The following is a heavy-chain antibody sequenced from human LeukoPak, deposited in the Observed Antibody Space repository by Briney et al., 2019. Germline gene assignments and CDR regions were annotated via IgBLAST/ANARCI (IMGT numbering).Heavy chain of an antibody. CDR3: ARLQRDGYDSLGSYNLDY. D-gene: IGHD5-24*01. J-gene: IGHJ4*02. CDR1: GSRFTSFW. Sequence: GESLNLSCKRSGSRFTSFWIAWVRQMPGKGLEWMGTFYPGDSGNGNSPSFQGQVTISVDKSISTAYLQLSILKASDTAVYYCARLQRDGYDSLGSYNLDYWGQGTLVTVSS. CDR2: FYPGDSGN. V-gene: IGHV5-51*01.